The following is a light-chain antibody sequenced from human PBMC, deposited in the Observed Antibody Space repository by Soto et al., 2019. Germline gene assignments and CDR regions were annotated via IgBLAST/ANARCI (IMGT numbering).Light chain of an antibody. Sequence: EIVLTQSPDTLSLSPGERATLSCRASQTISTRHLAWYQQKPGQPPRLLIYGSSTRATGLPDRFTGSGSGTDFTLTISRLEPEDFAVYYCQQYGTSPPATFGQGARLEIK. CDR1: QTISTRH. J-gene: IGKJ5*01. CDR2: GSS. V-gene: IGKV3-20*01. CDR3: QQYGTSPPAT.